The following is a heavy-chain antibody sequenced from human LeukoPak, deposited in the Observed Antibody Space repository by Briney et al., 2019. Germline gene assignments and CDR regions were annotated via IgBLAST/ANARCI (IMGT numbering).Heavy chain of an antibody. CDR2: INHSGSP. Sequence: SETLSLSCAVYGGSFSGYYWSWIRQPPGKGLEWFGEINHSGSPNYNPSLKSRVTISVDTSKNQFSLKLISVTAADTAVYYCARGRAVAGTRYYFDYWGQGTLVTVSS. V-gene: IGHV4-34*01. CDR1: GGSFSGYY. CDR3: ARGRAVAGTRYYFDY. D-gene: IGHD6-19*01. J-gene: IGHJ4*02.